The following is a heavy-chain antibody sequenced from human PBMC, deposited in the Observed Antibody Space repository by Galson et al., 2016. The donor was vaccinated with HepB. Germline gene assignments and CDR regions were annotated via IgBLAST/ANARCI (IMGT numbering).Heavy chain of an antibody. D-gene: IGHD6-19*01. V-gene: IGHV3-30*04. Sequence: SLRLSCAASGFTFSSYAMHWVRQAPGKGLEWVAVISYDERDKYYADSVKGRFTISRDNSKNTLYLQMNSLRAGDTAVYYCARGWYPFVTIAVAGTLGYWGQGTLVTVSS. CDR3: ARGWYPFVTIAVAGTLGY. J-gene: IGHJ4*02. CDR1: GFTFSSYA. CDR2: ISYDERDK.